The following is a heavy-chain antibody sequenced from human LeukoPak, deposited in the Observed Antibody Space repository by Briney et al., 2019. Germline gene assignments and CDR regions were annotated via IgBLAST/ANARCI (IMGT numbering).Heavy chain of an antibody. J-gene: IGHJ4*02. CDR1: GYTFTGYY. D-gene: IGHD3-10*01. CDR3: ARDPRGSYYTDY. CDR2: INPNSGAT. Sequence: ASVKVSCKASGYTFTGYYLHWVRQAPGKGLEWMGSINPNSGATNYAQRFQGRVTMTRDTSITTAYMALSRLRFDDTAVYYCARDPRGSYYTDYWGQGWLVTVSS. V-gene: IGHV1-2*02.